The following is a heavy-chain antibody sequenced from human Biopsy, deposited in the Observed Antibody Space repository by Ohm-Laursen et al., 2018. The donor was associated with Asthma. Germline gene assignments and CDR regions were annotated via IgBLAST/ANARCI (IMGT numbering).Heavy chain of an antibody. V-gene: IGHV3-7*01. CDR2: IKHDGSEK. D-gene: IGHD3-3*01. J-gene: IGHJ6*02. Sequence: SLRLSCAASGFTFGDYWMSWVRQVPGKGLEWVANIKHDGSEKNHVDSLKGRFTISRDNAKNTLYLQMNSLRGDDTAVYYCAKDTEGRYDFWSGLSYNYYGMDVWGQGTTVTVSS. CDR3: AKDTEGRYDFWSGLSYNYYGMDV. CDR1: GFTFGDYW.